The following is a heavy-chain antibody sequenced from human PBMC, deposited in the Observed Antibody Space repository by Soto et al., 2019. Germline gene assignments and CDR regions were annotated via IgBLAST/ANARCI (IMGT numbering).Heavy chain of an antibody. J-gene: IGHJ6*02. CDR3: ATDYDFWSGYYGYYYYGMDV. Sequence: LRLSCAASGFTFSSYWMSWVRQAPGKGLEWVANIKQDGSEKYYVDSVEGRFTISRDNAKNSLYLQMNSLRAEDTAVYYCATDYDFWSGYYGYYYYGMDVWGQGTTVTVSS. V-gene: IGHV3-7*01. CDR2: IKQDGSEK. CDR1: GFTFSSYW. D-gene: IGHD3-3*01.